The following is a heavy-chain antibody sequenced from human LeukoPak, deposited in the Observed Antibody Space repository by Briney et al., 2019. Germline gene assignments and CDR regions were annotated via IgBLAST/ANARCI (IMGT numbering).Heavy chain of an antibody. D-gene: IGHD6-19*01. CDR1: GGSFSGYY. Sequence: PSETLSLTCAVYGGSFSGYYWSWIRQPPGKGLEWIGEINHSGSTNYNPSLKSRVTISVDTSKNQFSLKLSSVTAADTAVYYCARGPTDTSGWPVRYYFDYWGQGTLVTVSS. V-gene: IGHV4-34*01. CDR3: ARGPTDTSGWPVRYYFDY. J-gene: IGHJ4*02. CDR2: INHSGST.